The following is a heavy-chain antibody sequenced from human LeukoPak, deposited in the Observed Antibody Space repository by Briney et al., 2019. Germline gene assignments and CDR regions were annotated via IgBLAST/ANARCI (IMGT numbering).Heavy chain of an antibody. CDR1: GGTFSGSA. Sequence: SVKVSFKASGGTFSGSAITWVRQAPGQGLEWMGRMIPILNITNYAQKFQGRVTISADTSTSTAYMELSGLRSDEAAVYYCARDQGLTAPPPYGMDVWGQGTTVTVSS. J-gene: IGHJ6*02. D-gene: IGHD6-19*01. CDR2: MIPILNIT. V-gene: IGHV1-69*04. CDR3: ARDQGLTAPPPYGMDV.